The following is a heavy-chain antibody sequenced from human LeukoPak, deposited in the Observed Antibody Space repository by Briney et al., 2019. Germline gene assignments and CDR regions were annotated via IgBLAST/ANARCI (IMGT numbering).Heavy chain of an antibody. CDR3: AKDAYRITTVTFFDH. V-gene: IGHV3-30*18. CDR2: ISYDGSTK. CDR1: GFTFISHG. D-gene: IGHD4-17*01. Sequence: PGGSLRLSCAASGFTFISHGMHWVRQAPGRGLEGMAGISYDGSTKYYADSVKGRFTISIDNPKNTLYLQMNSLRPEDTAMYYCAKDAYRITTVTFFDHWGQGTLVTVSS. J-gene: IGHJ4*02.